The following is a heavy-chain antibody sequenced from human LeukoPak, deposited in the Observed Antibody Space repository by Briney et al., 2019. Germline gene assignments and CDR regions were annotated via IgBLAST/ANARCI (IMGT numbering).Heavy chain of an antibody. CDR3: VTDQTGRHPYFFDY. CDR2: IKEDGSEI. Sequence: GGSLRLSCAASGFNFSTYWMTWVRQVPGKGLEWVANIKEDGSEIYYVDAVKDRFSISRDNAKTSLYLQMNNLSVADTAVYYCVTDQTGRHPYFFDYWGQGTLVTVSS. J-gene: IGHJ4*02. D-gene: IGHD3-10*01. V-gene: IGHV3-7*01. CDR1: GFNFSTYW.